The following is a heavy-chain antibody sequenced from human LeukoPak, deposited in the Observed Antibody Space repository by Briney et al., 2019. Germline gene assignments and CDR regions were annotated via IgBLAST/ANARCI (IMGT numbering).Heavy chain of an antibody. D-gene: IGHD6-19*01. J-gene: IGHJ6*02. CDR1: GGTFSSYA. CDR2: IIPILGIA. V-gene: IGHV1-69*04. CDR3: ARESSGWYVYYYGMDV. Sequence: SVTVSCKASGGTFSSYAISWVRQAPGQGLEWMGRIIPILGIANYAQKFQGRVTITADKSTSTAYMELSSLRSEDTAVYYCARESSGWYVYYYGMDVWGQGTTVTVSS.